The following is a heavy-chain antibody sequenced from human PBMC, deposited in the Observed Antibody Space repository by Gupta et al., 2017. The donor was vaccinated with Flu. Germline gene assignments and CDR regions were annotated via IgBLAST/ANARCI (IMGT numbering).Heavy chain of an antibody. CDR1: GGSISSYY. V-gene: IGHV4-59*01. Sequence: GPGLVKPSETLSLTCTLSGGSISSYYWSWIRQPPGKGLEWIGYIYYSGSTNYNPSLKSRVTISVDTSKNQFSLKLSSVTAADTAVYYCASQEGDLGRLDYGGQGTLVTVSS. J-gene: IGHJ4*02. CDR2: IYYSGST. D-gene: IGHD3-16*01. CDR3: ASQEGDLGRLDY.